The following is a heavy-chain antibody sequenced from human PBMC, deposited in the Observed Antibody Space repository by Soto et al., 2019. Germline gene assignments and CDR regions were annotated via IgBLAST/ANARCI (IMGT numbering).Heavy chain of an antibody. D-gene: IGHD1-1*01. Sequence: QVHLVQSGAEVKKPGASVKVSCKGSGYGFTTYGITWVRQPPGQGLEWRAWISAHNGNTNYAQKLQGRVTVTRDTSTSTAYMELRSLRSDDTAVYYCARGRYGDYWGQGALVTVSS. CDR3: ARGRYGDY. J-gene: IGHJ4*02. CDR2: ISAHNGNT. V-gene: IGHV1-18*01. CDR1: GYGFTTYG.